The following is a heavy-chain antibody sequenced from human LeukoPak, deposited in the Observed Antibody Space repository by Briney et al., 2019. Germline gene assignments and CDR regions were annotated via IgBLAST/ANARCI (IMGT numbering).Heavy chain of an antibody. CDR1: GDSVSSNSAA. CDR2: TYYRSKWYN. V-gene: IGHV6-1*01. J-gene: IGHJ4*02. Sequence: SQTLSLTCAISGDSVSSNSAAWNWIRQSPSRGLEWLGRTYYRSKWYNDYAVSVKSRITINPDTSKNQFSLQLNSVTPEDTAVYYCARDRPKPTGPQEYYFDYWGQGTLVTVSS. D-gene: IGHD3-9*01. CDR3: ARDRPKPTGPQEYYFDY.